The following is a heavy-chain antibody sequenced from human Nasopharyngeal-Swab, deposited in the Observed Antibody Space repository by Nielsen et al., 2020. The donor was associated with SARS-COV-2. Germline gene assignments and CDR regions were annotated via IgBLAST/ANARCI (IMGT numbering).Heavy chain of an antibody. D-gene: IGHD1-26*01. J-gene: IGHJ3*02. CDR3: ARDQSGSYHKAFDI. V-gene: IGHV3-21*01. Sequence: GESLKISCAASGFTFSSYSMNWVRQAPGMGPEWVSSISSSSSYIYYADSVKGRFTISRDNAKNSLYLQMNSLRAEDTAVYYCARDQSGSYHKAFDIWGQGTMVTVSS. CDR1: GFTFSSYS. CDR2: ISSSSSYI.